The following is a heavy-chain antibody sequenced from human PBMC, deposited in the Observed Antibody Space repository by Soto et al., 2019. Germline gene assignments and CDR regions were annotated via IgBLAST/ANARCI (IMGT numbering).Heavy chain of an antibody. V-gene: IGHV3-33*01. CDR1: GFTFSSYG. CDR2: IWYDGSNK. D-gene: IGHD3-10*01. J-gene: IGHJ4*02. CDR3: ARDGYGSGSYYIDY. Sequence: QVQLVESGGGVVQPGRSLRLSCAASGFTFSSYGMHWVRQAPGKGLEWVALIWYDGSNKYYADSVKGRFTISRDNSKNTLYLQMNSLRAEDTAVYYCARDGYGSGSYYIDYWGQGTLVTVSS.